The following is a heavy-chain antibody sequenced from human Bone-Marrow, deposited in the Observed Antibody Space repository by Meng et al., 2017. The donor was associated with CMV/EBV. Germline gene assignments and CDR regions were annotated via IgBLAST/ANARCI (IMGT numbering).Heavy chain of an antibody. Sequence: GESLKISCAASGFTFSSYAMHWVRQAPGKGLEWVAVITYYGSNKYYADSVKGRFTISRNNSKNTLYLQMNSLIAEDTAVYYWARDHNYYGSGSYYPFDYWGQGTLVTVSS. CDR3: ARDHNYYGSGSYYPFDY. CDR2: ITYYGSNK. V-gene: IGHV3-30-3*01. CDR1: GFTFSSYA. J-gene: IGHJ4*02. D-gene: IGHD3-10*01.